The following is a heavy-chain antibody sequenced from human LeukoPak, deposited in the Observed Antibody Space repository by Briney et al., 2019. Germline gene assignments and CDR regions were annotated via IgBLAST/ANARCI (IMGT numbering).Heavy chain of an antibody. CDR3: ARAPDLGGLDY. V-gene: IGHV3-11*04. CDR2: ISSSGSTI. Sequence: GGSLRLSCAASGFTFSDNYMSWIRQAPGKGLEWVSYISSSGSTIYYADSVKGRFTISSDNAKNSLYLQMHSLRTEDTAVYYCARAPDLGGLDYWGQGTLVTVSS. CDR1: GFTFSDNY. J-gene: IGHJ4*02. D-gene: IGHD3-16*01.